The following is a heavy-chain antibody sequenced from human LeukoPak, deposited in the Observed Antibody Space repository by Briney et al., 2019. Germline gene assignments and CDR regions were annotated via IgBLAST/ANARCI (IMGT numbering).Heavy chain of an antibody. D-gene: IGHD3-10*01. CDR3: AREGTSGGLNWLDP. J-gene: IGHJ5*02. CDR2: IYTSGST. V-gene: IGHV4-4*07. Sequence: SETLSLTCTVSDGPISSYYWSWIRQPAGKGLEWIGRIYTSGSTNYNPSLKSRVTMSVDTSKNQFSLRLSSVNAADTAVYFCAREGTSGGLNWLDPWGQGTLVTVSS. CDR1: DGPISSYY.